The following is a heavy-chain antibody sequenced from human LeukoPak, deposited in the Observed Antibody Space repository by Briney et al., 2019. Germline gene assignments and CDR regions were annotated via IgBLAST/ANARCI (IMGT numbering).Heavy chain of an antibody. Sequence: ASVKVSCTASGYTFTSYAMNWVRQAPGQGLEWMGWINTNTGNPTYAQGFTGRFVFSLDTSVSTAYLQISSLKAEDTAVYYCARASATYYDFWSGYFFWFDPWGQGTLVTVSS. V-gene: IGHV7-4-1*02. CDR3: ARASATYYDFWSGYFFWFDP. J-gene: IGHJ5*02. D-gene: IGHD3-3*01. CDR1: GYTFTSYA. CDR2: INTNTGNP.